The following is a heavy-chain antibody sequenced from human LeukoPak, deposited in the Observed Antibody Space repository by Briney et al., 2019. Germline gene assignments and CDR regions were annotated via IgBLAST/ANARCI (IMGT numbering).Heavy chain of an antibody. CDR2: IIPIFGTT. V-gene: IGHV1-69*13. CDR1: GGTFSSYA. Sequence: SVNVSCKVSGGTFSSYAISWVRQAPGQGLEWMGGIIPIFGTTNYAQKFQGRVTITADESTSTAYMELSSLRSEDTAVYYCARDYYGSGTYYKPFDYWGQGTLVTVSS. J-gene: IGHJ4*02. D-gene: IGHD3-10*01. CDR3: ARDYYGSGTYYKPFDY.